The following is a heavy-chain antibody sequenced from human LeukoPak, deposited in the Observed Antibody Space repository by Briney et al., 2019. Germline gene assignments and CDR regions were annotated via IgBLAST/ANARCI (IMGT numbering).Heavy chain of an antibody. CDR3: ARDPLRGRCSSANLVGY. D-gene: IGHD6-19*01. V-gene: IGHV1-2*02. Sequence: GASVKVSCKASGYTFTGYYMHWVRQAPGQGLEWMGWINPNSGGTNYAQKFQGRVTMTRDTSISTAYMELSRLRSDDTAVYYCARDPLRGRCSSANLVGYWGQGTLVTVSS. J-gene: IGHJ4*02. CDR1: GYTFTGYY. CDR2: INPNSGGT.